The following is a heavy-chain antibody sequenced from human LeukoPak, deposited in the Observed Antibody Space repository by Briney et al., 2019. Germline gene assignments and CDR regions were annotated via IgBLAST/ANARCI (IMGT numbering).Heavy chain of an antibody. D-gene: IGHD2-21*02. Sequence: SETLSLTCTVSGGSISSGSYYWSWIRQLAGKGLEWIGRIYTSGSTKYNPSLKSRVTISVDTSKNQFSLKLSSVTAADTAVYYCARIYCGGDCRGYYYHYYMDVWGKGTTVTISS. V-gene: IGHV4-61*02. CDR1: GGSISSGSYY. J-gene: IGHJ6*03. CDR2: IYTSGST. CDR3: ARIYCGGDCRGYYYHYYMDV.